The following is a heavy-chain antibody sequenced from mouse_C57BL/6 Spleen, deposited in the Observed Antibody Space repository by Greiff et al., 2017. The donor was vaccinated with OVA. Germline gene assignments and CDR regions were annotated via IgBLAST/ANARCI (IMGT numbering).Heavy chain of an antibody. CDR2: IDPSDSET. CDR1: GYTFTSYW. D-gene: IGHD1-1*01. V-gene: IGHV1-52*01. Sequence: QVHVKQPGAELVRPGSSVKLSCKASGYTFTSYWMHWVKQRPIQGLEWIGNIDPSDSETHYNQKFKDKATLTVDKSSSTAYMQLSSLTSEDSAVYYCARLSYGSSPYYFDYWGQGTTLTVSS. CDR3: ARLSYGSSPYYFDY. J-gene: IGHJ2*01.